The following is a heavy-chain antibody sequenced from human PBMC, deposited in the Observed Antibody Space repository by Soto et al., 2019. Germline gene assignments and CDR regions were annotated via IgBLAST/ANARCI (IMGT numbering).Heavy chain of an antibody. CDR3: ATVALKSVSYYNWFDP. J-gene: IGHJ5*02. CDR1: GYTLTELS. CDR2: FDPEDGET. Sequence: ASVKVSCKVSGYTLTELSMHWVRQAPGKGLEWMGGFDPEDGETIYAQKFQGRVTMTEDTSTDTAYMELSSLRSEDTAVYYCATVALKSVSYYNWFDPWGQGTLVTVSS. V-gene: IGHV1-24*01. D-gene: IGHD3-10*01.